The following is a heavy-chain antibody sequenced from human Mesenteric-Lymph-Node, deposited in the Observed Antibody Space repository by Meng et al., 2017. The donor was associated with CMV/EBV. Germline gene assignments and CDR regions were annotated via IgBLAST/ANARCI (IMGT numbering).Heavy chain of an antibody. V-gene: IGHV1-8*03. D-gene: IGHD6-13*01. CDR2: MNPNSGNT. CDR1: GDTFSTYA. Sequence: ASVKVSCKASGDTFSTYAISWVRQAPGQGLEWMGWMNPNSGNTGYAQKFQGRVTITRNTSISTAYMELSSLRSEDTTVYYCAREGGIAAAHLDYWGQGTLVTVSS. J-gene: IGHJ4*02. CDR3: AREGGIAAAHLDY.